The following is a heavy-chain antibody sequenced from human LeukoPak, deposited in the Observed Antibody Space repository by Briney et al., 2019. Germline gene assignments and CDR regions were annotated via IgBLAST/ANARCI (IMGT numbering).Heavy chain of an antibody. D-gene: IGHD3-10*01. Sequence: AASVKVSCKASGYTFSDYYIHWVRQAPGQGLEWMGWSNPKSGGVHYVEKFQDRVTMITDTSIGTAYMELSRLRSDDTAVYYCARSSITMVRGVIPWAYYFDYWGQGTLVTVSS. V-gene: IGHV1-2*02. CDR3: ARSSITMVRGVIPWAYYFDY. CDR1: GYTFSDYY. CDR2: SNPKSGGV. J-gene: IGHJ4*02.